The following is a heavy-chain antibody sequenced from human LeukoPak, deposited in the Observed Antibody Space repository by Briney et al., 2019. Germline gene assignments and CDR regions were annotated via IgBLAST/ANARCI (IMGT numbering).Heavy chain of an antibody. CDR2: FDPEDGET. D-gene: IGHD4-17*01. Sequence: ASVKVSCKVSGYTLTELSMHWVRQAPGKGLEWMGGFDPEDGETIYAQNYQARVTMTRDTSTSTVYMELSSLRSEDTAVYYCARDWSAVTVTTKRNYYGMDVWGQGTTVTVSS. V-gene: IGHV1-24*01. CDR3: ARDWSAVTVTTKRNYYGMDV. J-gene: IGHJ6*02. CDR1: GYTLTELS.